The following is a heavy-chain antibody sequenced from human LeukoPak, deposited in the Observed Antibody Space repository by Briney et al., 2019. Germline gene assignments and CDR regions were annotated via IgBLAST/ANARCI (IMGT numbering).Heavy chain of an antibody. CDR1: GFTFSSCG. D-gene: IGHD4/OR15-4a*01. J-gene: IGHJ4*02. CDR2: IGPTGTDR. CDR3: ARVSNDYGGPLDY. Sequence: PGGSLRLSCAASGFTFSSCGFNWVRQAPGKGLEWVSSIGPTGTDRYYADSVRGRFTISRDNAKNSLYVQMNSLRAEDTAVYYCARVSNDYGGPLDYWGQGTLVTVSS. V-gene: IGHV3-21*01.